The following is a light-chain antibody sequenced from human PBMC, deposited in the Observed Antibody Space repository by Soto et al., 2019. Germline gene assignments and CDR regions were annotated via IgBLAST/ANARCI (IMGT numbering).Light chain of an antibody. V-gene: IGLV2-14*03. CDR3: SSYTNTHTVV. J-gene: IGLJ2*01. Sequence: QSALTQVASVSGSPGQSITISCTGTSSDVGGYDYVSWYQQHPGKAPKLMIYNVNYRPSGVSDRFSGSKSGYTASLTISRLAAGDEDNYFCSSYTNTHTVVFGGGTELTVL. CDR1: SSDVGGYDY. CDR2: NVN.